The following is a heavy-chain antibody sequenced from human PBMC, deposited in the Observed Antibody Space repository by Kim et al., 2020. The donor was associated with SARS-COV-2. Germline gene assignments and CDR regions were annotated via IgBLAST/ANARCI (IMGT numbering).Heavy chain of an antibody. Sequence: GGSLRLSCAASGFTFSSYSMNWVRQAPGKGLEWVSSISSSSSYIDYADSVKGRFTISRDNAKNSLYLQMNSLRAEDTAVYYCARGGGGDYYFDYWGQGTLGTVSS. V-gene: IGHV3-21*01. J-gene: IGHJ4*02. CDR1: GFTFSSYS. CDR2: ISSSSSYI. D-gene: IGHD4-17*01. CDR3: ARGGGGDYYFDY.